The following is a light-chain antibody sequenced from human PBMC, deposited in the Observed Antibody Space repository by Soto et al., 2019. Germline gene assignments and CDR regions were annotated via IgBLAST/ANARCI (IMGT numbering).Light chain of an antibody. Sequence: QSVLTQPASVSGSPGQSITISCTGTSSDIGGYNYVSWYQQHPSKAPQLMIYEVSNLPSGVSSRFSGSKSCNTASLTISGLQAEDEADYYCSSYTSSFTWVFGGGTKVTVL. J-gene: IGLJ3*02. CDR3: SSYTSSFTWV. CDR1: SSDIGGYNY. CDR2: EVS. V-gene: IGLV2-14*01.